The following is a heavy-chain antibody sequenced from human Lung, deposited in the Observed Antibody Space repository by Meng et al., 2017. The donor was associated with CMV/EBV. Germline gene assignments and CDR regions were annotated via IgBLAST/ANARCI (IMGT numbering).Heavy chain of an antibody. Sequence: GESLKISCAASGFNFNGYSMGWVRQAPGKGLEWIASISANSATIYYADSMRGRFTVSRDNGEDSLYLHINTLRADDTAVYFCARAPLGWHLKNYFDYWGQGALVTVSS. D-gene: IGHD5-24*01. V-gene: IGHV3-21*01. CDR1: GFNFNGYS. J-gene: IGHJ4*02. CDR2: ISANSATI. CDR3: ARAPLGWHLKNYFDY.